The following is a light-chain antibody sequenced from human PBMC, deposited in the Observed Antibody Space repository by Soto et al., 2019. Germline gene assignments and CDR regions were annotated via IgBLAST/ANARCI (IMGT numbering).Light chain of an antibody. V-gene: IGLV1-47*01. Sequence: QLVLTQPPSASGTPGQRVIISCSGTSSNIGSNYVYWYQQVPGTAPKLLIYKSNQRPSGVPDRFSGSKSGSSASLAIRGLRSEDEADYYCAAWDDSLSVHYVFGVGTKLTVL. CDR2: KSN. CDR1: SSNIGSNY. J-gene: IGLJ1*01. CDR3: AAWDDSLSVHYV.